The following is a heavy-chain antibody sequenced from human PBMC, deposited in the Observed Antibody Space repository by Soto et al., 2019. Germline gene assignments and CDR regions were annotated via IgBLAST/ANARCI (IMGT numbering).Heavy chain of an antibody. V-gene: IGHV3-21*01. J-gene: IGHJ4*02. D-gene: IGHD6-19*01. CDR2: ISSGSSYI. CDR1: GFTFSSYS. CDR3: ASPIPGIAVAGPFDY. Sequence: SLRLSCAASGFTFSSYSMNWVRQAPGKGLEWVSSISSGSSYIYYADSVKGRFTISRDNAKNSLYLQMNSLRAEDTAVYYCASPIPGIAVAGPFDYWGQGTLVTVSS.